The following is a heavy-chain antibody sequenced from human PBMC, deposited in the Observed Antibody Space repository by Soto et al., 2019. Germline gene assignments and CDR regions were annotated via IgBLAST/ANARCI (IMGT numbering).Heavy chain of an antibody. J-gene: IGHJ6*02. V-gene: IGHV3-30*18. Sequence: PGGSLRLSCAASGFIFSNYGIHWVRQAPGKGLEWVAVISYDGDNKYYADSVKGRFTISRDNSKNTLFLQMNSLRAEDTAVYYCAKDIALVRGVIIDLDVWGQGTTVTVSS. CDR3: AKDIALVRGVIIDLDV. CDR2: ISYDGDNK. D-gene: IGHD3-10*01. CDR1: GFIFSNYG.